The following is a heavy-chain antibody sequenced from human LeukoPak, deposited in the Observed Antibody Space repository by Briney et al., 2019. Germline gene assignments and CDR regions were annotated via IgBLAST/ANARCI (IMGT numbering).Heavy chain of an antibody. CDR3: AKGGIYCIGTSCSPRYDFDY. D-gene: IGHD2-2*01. CDR1: GFSFSSYA. J-gene: IGHJ4*02. CDR2: VSDGGDST. Sequence: GGSLRLSCAASGFSFSSYAMNWVRHTPGKGLEWVSSVSDGGDSTYYADSVNGRFTISRDNSKNTLFLQMNSLRPEDTAVYSCAKGGIYCIGTSCSPRYDFDYWGQGTLVTVSS. V-gene: IGHV3-23*01.